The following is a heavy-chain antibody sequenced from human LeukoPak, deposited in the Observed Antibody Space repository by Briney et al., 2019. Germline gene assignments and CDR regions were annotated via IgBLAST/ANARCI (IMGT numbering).Heavy chain of an antibody. CDR3: ARGGYSYGYMGYFDY. J-gene: IGHJ4*02. CDR2: ISAYSGNT. V-gene: IGHV1-18*01. D-gene: IGHD5-18*01. CDR1: GYTFNIYV. Sequence: ASVKVSCKASGYTFNIYVIGWVRQAPGQGLEWMGWISAYSGNTNYAQKLQGRVTMTTDTSTSTAYMELRRLRSDETGVYYCARGGYSYGYMGYFDYWGQGTLVTVSS.